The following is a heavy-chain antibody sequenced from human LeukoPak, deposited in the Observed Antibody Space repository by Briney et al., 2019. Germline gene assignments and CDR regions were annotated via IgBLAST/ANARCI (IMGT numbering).Heavy chain of an antibody. CDR2: VSSSGSS. V-gene: IGHV4-4*07. Sequence: SETLSLTCTVSGGSISNYYWAWIRQPVGRELEWIGRVSSSGSSNYNPSLESRVTISVDASKKQFSLKLTSVTAADTAVYYCARIIYTLPDAFDIWGQGTMVTVSS. CDR3: ARIIYTLPDAFDI. J-gene: IGHJ3*02. D-gene: IGHD3-10*01. CDR1: GGSISNYY.